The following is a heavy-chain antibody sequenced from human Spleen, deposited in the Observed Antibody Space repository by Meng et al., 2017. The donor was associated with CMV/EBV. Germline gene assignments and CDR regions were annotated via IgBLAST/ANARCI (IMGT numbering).Heavy chain of an antibody. D-gene: IGHD3-10*01. CDR3: ARDRGDLMYYFDL. Sequence: GGSLRLSCAASGFTFSDYYMSWIRQSPGKGLEWVSVIYSSGSTYFADSVKGRFTVSRDSSKNMLYLQMDSLRAEDTAVYYCARDRGDLMYYFDLWGQGSLVTVSS. J-gene: IGHJ4*02. V-gene: IGHV3-53*01. CDR1: GFTFSDYY. CDR2: IYSSGST.